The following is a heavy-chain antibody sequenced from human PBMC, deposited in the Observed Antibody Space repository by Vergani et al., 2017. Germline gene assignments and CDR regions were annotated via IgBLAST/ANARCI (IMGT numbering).Heavy chain of an antibody. J-gene: IGHJ3*02. CDR3: VRDQVTMLRGSDALDI. CDR1: GFIFSDHY. V-gene: IGHV3-72*01. D-gene: IGHD3-10*01. Sequence: EVQLVQSGGALVQPGGSLRLSCAASGFIFSDHYMDWVRQAPGKGLEWVGRIRNIANGYTTEFAASVNGRFSISRDDSKSIAYLQMNNLQTEDTAMYYCVRDQVTMLRGSDALDIWGQGTMVTVSS. CDR2: IRNIANGYTT.